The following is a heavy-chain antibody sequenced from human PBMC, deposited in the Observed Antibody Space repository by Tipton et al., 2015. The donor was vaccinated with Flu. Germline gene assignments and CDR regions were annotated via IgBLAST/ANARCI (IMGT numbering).Heavy chain of an antibody. CDR3: ARRDYSNYVSDPKNWFDP. Sequence: LRLSCTVSGGSISSGDYYWSWIRQPAGKELEWIGRIYTSGSTNYNPSLKSRLTMSIDTSKDQFSLKLSSVTAADTAVYYCARRDYSNYVSDPKNWFDPWGQGTLVTVSS. CDR2: IYTSGST. D-gene: IGHD4-11*01. J-gene: IGHJ5*02. V-gene: IGHV4-61*02. CDR1: GGSISSGDYY.